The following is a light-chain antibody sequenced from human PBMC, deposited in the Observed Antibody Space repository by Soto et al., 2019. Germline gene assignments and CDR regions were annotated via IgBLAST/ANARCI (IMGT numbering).Light chain of an antibody. CDR3: QSYDSRLSGSVV. Sequence: QPVLTQPPSVSGAPGQRVTISCTGSSSNIGAGYDVHWYQQLPGTAPKLLIYGNSNRPSGVPDRFSGSKSGTSASLAITGLQAEDEADYYCQSYDSRLSGSVVFGGGTQLTVL. V-gene: IGLV1-40*01. CDR1: SSNIGAGYD. CDR2: GNS. J-gene: IGLJ2*01.